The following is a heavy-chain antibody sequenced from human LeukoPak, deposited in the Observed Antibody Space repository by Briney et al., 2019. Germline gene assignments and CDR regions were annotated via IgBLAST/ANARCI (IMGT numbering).Heavy chain of an antibody. J-gene: IGHJ4*02. CDR2: IYYSGST. V-gene: IGHV4-31*11. D-gene: IGHD4-17*01. CDR1: GGSFSGYY. Sequence: SETLSLTCAVYGGSFSGYYWSWIRQHPGKGLEWIGYIYYSGSTYYNPSLKSRVTISVDTSKNQFSLKLSSVTAADTAVYYCARVETVKYYFDYWGQGTLVAVSS. CDR3: ARVETVKYYFDY.